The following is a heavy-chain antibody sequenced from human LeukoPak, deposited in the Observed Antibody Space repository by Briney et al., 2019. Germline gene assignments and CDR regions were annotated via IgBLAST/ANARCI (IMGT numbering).Heavy chain of an antibody. D-gene: IGHD3-22*01. CDR2: IIPILGIA. CDR1: GGTFISYT. Sequence: GASVKVSCKASGGTFISYTISWVRQAPGQGLEWMGRIIPILGIANYAQKFQGRVTITADKSTSTAYMELSSLRSEDTAVYYCARGTYYYDSSGYYPPPSFDYWGQGTLVTVSS. V-gene: IGHV1-69*02. CDR3: ARGTYYYDSSGYYPPPSFDY. J-gene: IGHJ4*02.